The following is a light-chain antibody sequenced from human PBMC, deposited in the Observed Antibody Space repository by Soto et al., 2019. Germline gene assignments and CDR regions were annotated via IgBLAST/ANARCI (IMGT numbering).Light chain of an antibody. CDR3: QQRSNWPPWT. V-gene: IGKV3-11*01. CDR1: QSVSSY. CDR2: DAS. J-gene: IGKJ1*01. Sequence: EIVLTQSPVTLSLSPGERATLSCRASQSVSSYLAWYQQKPGQAPRLLIYDASNRATGIPARFSGSGAGTDFTLTISSHEPEDFAVYYCQQRSNWPPWTFGQGTKVEIK.